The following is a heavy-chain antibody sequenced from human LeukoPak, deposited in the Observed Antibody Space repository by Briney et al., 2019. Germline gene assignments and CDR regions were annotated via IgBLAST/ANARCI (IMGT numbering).Heavy chain of an antibody. CDR2: ISHSGTT. CDR1: GYSITSGFS. V-gene: IGHV4-38-2*02. Sequence: SETLSLTCAVSGYSITSGFSWGWIRQPPGKGLEWIGTISHSGTTDYKSTLESRLTISMDTSKNLFSLRLASVIAADTAVYYCAREGAVPGIDPWGQGTLVTVSS. CDR3: AREGAVPGIDP. J-gene: IGHJ5*02. D-gene: IGHD3-16*01.